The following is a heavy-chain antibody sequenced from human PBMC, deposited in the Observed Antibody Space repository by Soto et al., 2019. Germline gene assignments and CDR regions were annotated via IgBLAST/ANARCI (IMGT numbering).Heavy chain of an antibody. CDR1: GGTFSSYA. V-gene: IGHV1-69*12. J-gene: IGHJ6*02. CDR2: IIPIFGTA. D-gene: IGHD4-17*01. Sequence: QVQLVQSGAEVKKPGSSVKVSCKASGGTFSSYAISWVRQAPGQGLEWMGGIIPIFGTANYAQKFQGRVTITADESTRTAYGALSSLRSEDTAVYYCARAGYGEYRNYCYYGMDVWGQGTTVTVFS. CDR3: ARAGYGEYRNYCYYGMDV.